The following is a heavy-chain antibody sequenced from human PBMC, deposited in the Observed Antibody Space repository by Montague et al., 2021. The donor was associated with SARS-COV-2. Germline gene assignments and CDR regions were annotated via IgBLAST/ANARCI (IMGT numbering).Heavy chain of an antibody. CDR2: ISYDGSNK. CDR3: AKDQGDCSSSRCFRGWTYYYYGMDV. V-gene: IGHV3-30*18. Sequence: SRSLSWAASGFTFSSYGIHWVRQAPGKGLEWVAVISYDGSNKHYADSMKGRFTISRDNSKNTLYLQMNSLRAEDTAVYYCAKDQGDCSSSRCFRGWTYYYYGMDVWGQGTTVTVSS. D-gene: IGHD2-2*01. CDR1: GFTFSSYG. J-gene: IGHJ6*02.